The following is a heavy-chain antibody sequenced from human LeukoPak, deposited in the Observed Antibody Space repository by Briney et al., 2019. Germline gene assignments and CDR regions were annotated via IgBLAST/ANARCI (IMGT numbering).Heavy chain of an antibody. D-gene: IGHD1-26*01. CDR3: ARDGDSGSFF. Sequence: ASVKVSCKASGYTFSSYGISWVRQAPGQGLEWMGCITIYNGNTSYAQKFQGRVTMTTDTLTTTVYMELRSLRSDDTAVYYCARDGDSGSFFWGQGTLVTVSS. J-gene: IGHJ4*02. CDR1: GYTFSSYG. CDR2: ITIYNGNT. V-gene: IGHV1-18*01.